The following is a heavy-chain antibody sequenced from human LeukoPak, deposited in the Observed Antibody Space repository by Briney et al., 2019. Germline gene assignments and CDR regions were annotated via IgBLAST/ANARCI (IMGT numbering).Heavy chain of an antibody. Sequence: PGRSLRLSCAASGFTFSSYGMHWVRQAPGKGLEYVSAITTDGGSTYYADSVKGRFTISRDNSKNTLYLQVSSLRPEDTAVYYCVKDLGYYESRGSYHSSDYWGQGTLVTVSS. J-gene: IGHJ4*02. CDR1: GFTFSSYG. D-gene: IGHD3-22*01. V-gene: IGHV3-64D*09. CDR2: ITTDGGST. CDR3: VKDLGYYESRGSYHSSDY.